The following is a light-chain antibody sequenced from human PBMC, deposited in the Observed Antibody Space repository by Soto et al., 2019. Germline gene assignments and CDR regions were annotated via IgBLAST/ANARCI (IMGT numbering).Light chain of an antibody. J-gene: IGKJ1*01. Sequence: DIQMTPSPSTLSASVGDRVTITGRASQSISSWLAWYQQKPGKAPKLLIYDASSLESGVPSRFSGSGSGTEFTLTISSLQPDDFATYYCQQYNSDRWTFGQGTKV. CDR1: QSISSW. CDR3: QQYNSDRWT. V-gene: IGKV1-5*01. CDR2: DAS.